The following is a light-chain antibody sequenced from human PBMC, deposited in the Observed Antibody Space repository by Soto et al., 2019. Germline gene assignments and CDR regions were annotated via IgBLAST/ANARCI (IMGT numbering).Light chain of an antibody. CDR3: LQKYFYPFT. Sequence: AIQMTQSPSSLSASVGDRVTITCRASQGIRTDLDWFQQKPGKAPKLLIYAASNLQSGVPARFSGSGSGTDFTLTISSLQPEYFATYYCLQKYFYPFTFGPGTKVDIK. CDR2: AAS. CDR1: QGIRTD. V-gene: IGKV1-6*01. J-gene: IGKJ3*01.